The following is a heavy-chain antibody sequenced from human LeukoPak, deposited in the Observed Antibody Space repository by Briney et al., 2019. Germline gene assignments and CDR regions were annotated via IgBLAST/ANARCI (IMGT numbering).Heavy chain of an antibody. D-gene: IGHD3-22*01. CDR2: IIPILGIA. Sequence: SVKVSCKTSGGTFSSYAISWVRQAPGQGLEWMGRIIPILGIANYAQKFQGRVTITADKSTSTAYMELSSLRSEDTAVYYCARGRGYYDSSGYYYVGAFDIWGQGTMVTVSS. CDR3: ARGRGYYDSSGYYYVGAFDI. V-gene: IGHV1-69*04. J-gene: IGHJ3*02. CDR1: GGTFSSYA.